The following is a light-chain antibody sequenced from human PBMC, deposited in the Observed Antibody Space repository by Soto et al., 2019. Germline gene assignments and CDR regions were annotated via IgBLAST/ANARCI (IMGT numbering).Light chain of an antibody. CDR2: DDR. J-gene: IGLJ2*01. V-gene: IGLV3-21*02. CDR3: QVWDSSSDQPV. Sequence: SYELTQPPSVSVAPGQTARITCGGNNIAAKSVHWYQQKPGQAPVLVVYDDRDRPSGVPERFSGSNSGNTATLTISRVEAGDAADFWCQVWDSSSDQPVFGGGTKLTV. CDR1: NIAAKS.